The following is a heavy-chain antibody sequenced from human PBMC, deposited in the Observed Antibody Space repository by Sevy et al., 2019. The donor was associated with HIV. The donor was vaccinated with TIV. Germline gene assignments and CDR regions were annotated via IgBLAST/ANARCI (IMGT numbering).Heavy chain of an antibody. D-gene: IGHD1-1*01. Sequence: GGSLRLSSTTSGFTFGDYAMSWVRQAPGKGLEWVAFLKSKADGGTVDHAASVKGRFTISRDDSKSIAYLQMNDLTTEDTGVYYCTRWKGLQSIFDYWGQGALVTVSS. CDR3: TRWKGLQSIFDY. CDR1: GFTFGDYA. J-gene: IGHJ4*02. V-gene: IGHV3-49*04. CDR2: LKSKADGGTV.